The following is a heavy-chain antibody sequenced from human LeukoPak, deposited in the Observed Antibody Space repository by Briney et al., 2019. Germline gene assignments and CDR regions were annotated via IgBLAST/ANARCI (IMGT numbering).Heavy chain of an antibody. CDR2: ISAYNGNT. CDR3: ARQNYYDSSGYGY. D-gene: IGHD3-22*01. CDR1: GDTFTSYG. V-gene: IGHV1-18*01. Sequence: ASVKVSCKASGDTFTSYGISWVRQAPAKGLEWMGWISAYNGNTNYAQKLQGRVTMTTDTSTSTPYMELRSLRSDDTAVYYCARQNYYDSSGYGYWGQGTLVTVSS. J-gene: IGHJ4*02.